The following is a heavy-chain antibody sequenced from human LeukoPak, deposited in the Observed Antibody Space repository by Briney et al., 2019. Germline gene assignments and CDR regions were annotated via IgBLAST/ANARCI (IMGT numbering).Heavy chain of an antibody. Sequence: SETLSLTCTVSGGSISSYYWSWIRQPPGKGLEWIGRIYTSGSTNYNPSLKSRVTMSVDTSKNQFSLKLSSVTAADTAVYYCAKRAYCSSTRCYGFDYWGQGTLVTVSS. CDR3: AKRAYCSSTRCYGFDY. D-gene: IGHD2-2*01. CDR2: IYTSGST. V-gene: IGHV4-4*07. J-gene: IGHJ4*02. CDR1: GGSISSYY.